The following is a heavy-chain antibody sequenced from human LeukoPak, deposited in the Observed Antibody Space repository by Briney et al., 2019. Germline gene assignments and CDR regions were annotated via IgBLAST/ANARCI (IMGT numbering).Heavy chain of an antibody. Sequence: SETLSLTCAVYGGSFSGYYWSWIRRPPGKGLEWIGEIKHSGSTNYNPSLKSRVTISVDTSKNQFSLKLSSVTAADTAVYYCARVAGGHLTGYDYWGQGTLVTVSS. CDR2: IKHSGST. V-gene: IGHV4-34*01. D-gene: IGHD3-9*01. J-gene: IGHJ4*02. CDR3: ARVAGGHLTGYDY. CDR1: GGSFSGYY.